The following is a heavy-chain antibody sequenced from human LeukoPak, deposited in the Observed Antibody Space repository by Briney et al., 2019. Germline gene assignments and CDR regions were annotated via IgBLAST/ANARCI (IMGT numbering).Heavy chain of an antibody. Sequence: SETLSLTCAVSGGSISSSNWWSWVRQPPGKGLEWIGEIYHSGSTNYNPSLKSRVTISVDKSKNQFSLKLSSVTAADTAVYYCARAHDLGYCSGGSCYSGSDWFDPWGQGTLVTVSS. D-gene: IGHD2-15*01. CDR1: GGSISSSNW. CDR2: IYHSGST. J-gene: IGHJ5*02. CDR3: ARAHDLGYCSGGSCYSGSDWFDP. V-gene: IGHV4-4*02.